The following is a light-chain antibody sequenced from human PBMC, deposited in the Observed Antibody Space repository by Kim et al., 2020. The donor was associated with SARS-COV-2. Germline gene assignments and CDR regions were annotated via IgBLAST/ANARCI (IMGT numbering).Light chain of an antibody. J-gene: IGKJ5*01. V-gene: IGKV1-8*01. CDR3: QQYYSYPGGT. Sequence: ATGDRITISCRASQGISSYLAWYQQKPGKAPKLLIYAAPTLQSGVPSRFSGSESGTDFTLSISCLQSEDFATYYCQQYYSYPGGTFGQGTRLEIK. CDR2: AAP. CDR1: QGISSY.